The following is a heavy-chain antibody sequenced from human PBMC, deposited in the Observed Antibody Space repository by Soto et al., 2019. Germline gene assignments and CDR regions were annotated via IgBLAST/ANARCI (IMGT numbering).Heavy chain of an antibody. Sequence: PSETLSLTCTVSGGSISSGDYYRSWIRQPPGKGLEWIGYIYYSGSTYYNPSLKSRVTISVDTSKNQFSLKLSSVTAADTAVYYCARVDWNYGLSDYWGQGTLVTVS. V-gene: IGHV4-30-4*01. J-gene: IGHJ4*02. CDR1: GGSISSGDYY. CDR2: IYYSGST. D-gene: IGHD1-7*01. CDR3: ARVDWNYGLSDY.